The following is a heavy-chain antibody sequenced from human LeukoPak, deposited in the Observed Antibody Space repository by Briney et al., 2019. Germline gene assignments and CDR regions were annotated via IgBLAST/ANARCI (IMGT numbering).Heavy chain of an antibody. V-gene: IGHV3-30*02. J-gene: IGHJ5*02. CDR1: GFTFSSYG. Sequence: GGSLRLSCAASGFTFSSYGMHWVRQAPGKGLEWVAFIRHDGSNKYYADSVKGRFTISRDNSKNTLYLQMNSLRAEDTAVYYCAKERVGATTNWFDPWGQGTLVTVSS. D-gene: IGHD1-26*01. CDR3: AKERVGATTNWFDP. CDR2: IRHDGSNK.